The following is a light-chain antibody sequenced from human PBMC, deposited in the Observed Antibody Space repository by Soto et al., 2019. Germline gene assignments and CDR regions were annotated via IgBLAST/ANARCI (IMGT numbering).Light chain of an antibody. Sequence: EFVLTQSPGTLSLSPGERATLSCRASQSVSSSYLAWYQQKPGQAPRILIYGASTRATGMPDRFSGSGSGTDFTLTISKLEPEDFAVYYCQQYGISPPLTFGGGTKVEIK. V-gene: IGKV3-20*01. CDR1: QSVSSSY. J-gene: IGKJ4*01. CDR2: GAS. CDR3: QQYGISPPLT.